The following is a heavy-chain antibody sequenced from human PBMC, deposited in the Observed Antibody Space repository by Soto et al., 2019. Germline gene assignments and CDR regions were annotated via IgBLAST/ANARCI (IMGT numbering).Heavy chain of an antibody. CDR3: ARAEYDFWSGYYKLDYYYYGMDV. CDR2: IKQDGSEK. Sequence: HPVWPLRISCAASGFTSSNYWMSWVRQAPGQWMVWLANIKQDGSEKYYVDSVKVRFTMSRDNAKKSLYLQMNRLRAEDTAVYYCARAEYDFWSGYYKLDYYYYGMDVRGQGTTVTVSS. CDR1: GFTSSNYW. V-gene: IGHV3-7*03. J-gene: IGHJ6*01. D-gene: IGHD3-3*01.